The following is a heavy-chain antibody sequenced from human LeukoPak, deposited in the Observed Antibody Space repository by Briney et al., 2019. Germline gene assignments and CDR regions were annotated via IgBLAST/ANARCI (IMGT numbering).Heavy chain of an antibody. Sequence: SETLSLTCTVSGGSISSSSYYWGWIRQPPGKGLEWIGSIYYSGSTYYNPSLKSRVTISVDTSKNQFSLKLSSVTAADTAVYYWARLWVGSTSGPDPWGQGTLVTVSS. V-gene: IGHV4-39*01. CDR2: IYYSGST. CDR1: GGSISSSSYY. J-gene: IGHJ5*02. D-gene: IGHD2-2*01. CDR3: ARLWVGSTSGPDP.